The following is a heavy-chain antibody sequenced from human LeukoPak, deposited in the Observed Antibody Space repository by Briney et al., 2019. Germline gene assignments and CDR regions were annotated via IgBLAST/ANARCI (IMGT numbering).Heavy chain of an antibody. CDR1: GFTFSSFW. V-gene: IGHV3-74*01. D-gene: IGHD3-16*01. J-gene: IGHJ4*02. CDR2: INGDGSET. CDR3: ARVRMGDDFNPFDY. Sequence: GGSLRLSCAASGFTFSSFWIYWVRHAPGKGQVWVSRINGDGSETIYADSVKGRFTISRDNAKNTVYLQMNSLRAEGTAVYYCARVRMGDDFNPFDYWGQGTLVTVSS.